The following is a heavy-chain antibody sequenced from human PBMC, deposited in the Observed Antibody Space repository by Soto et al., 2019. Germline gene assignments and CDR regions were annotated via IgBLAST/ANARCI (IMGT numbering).Heavy chain of an antibody. J-gene: IGHJ4*02. CDR1: GFTFSSYW. D-gene: IGHD2-15*01. V-gene: IGHV3-74*01. CDR3: VRTSLVVAAATREDY. Sequence: GGSLRLSCAASGFTFSSYWMHWVRQAPGKGLVWVSRINSDGSSTSYAGSVKGRFTISRDNARNTLYLQMNSLRAEDTAVYYCVRTSLVVAAATREDYWGQGTLVTVSS. CDR2: INSDGSST.